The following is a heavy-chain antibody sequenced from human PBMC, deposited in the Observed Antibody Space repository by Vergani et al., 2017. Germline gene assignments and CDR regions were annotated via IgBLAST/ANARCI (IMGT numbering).Heavy chain of an antibody. J-gene: IGHJ4*02. V-gene: IGHV4-59*02. CDR3: ARSRIYYGAGSPDY. CDR2: VSFRGDT. D-gene: IGHD3-10*01. Sequence: QVKLQESGPGLVKPSETLSLTCTVSGASVNSYYWSWIRQPPGKGLGWMGYVSFRGDTLYDPSVKGRMTISLNTSSNQFSLYLTSVTAADTAVYYCARSRIYYGAGSPDYWGQGTLVTVSS. CDR1: GASVNSYY.